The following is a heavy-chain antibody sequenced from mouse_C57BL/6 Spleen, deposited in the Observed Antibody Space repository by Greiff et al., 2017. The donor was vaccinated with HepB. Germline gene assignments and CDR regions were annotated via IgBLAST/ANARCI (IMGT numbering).Heavy chain of an antibody. CDR3: ARDGYYGSRGYFDV. CDR1: GFTFSSYA. D-gene: IGHD1-1*01. CDR2: ISDGGSYT. V-gene: IGHV5-4*01. Sequence: EVMLVESGGGLVKPGGSLKLSCAASGFTFSSYAMSWVRQTPEKRLEWVATISDGGSYTYYPDNVKGRFTIFRDNAKNNLYLQMSHLKSEDTAMYYCARDGYYGSRGYFDVWGTGTTVTVSS. J-gene: IGHJ1*03.